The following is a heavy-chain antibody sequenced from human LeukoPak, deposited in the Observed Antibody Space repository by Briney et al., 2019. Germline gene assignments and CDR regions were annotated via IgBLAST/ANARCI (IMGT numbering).Heavy chain of an antibody. J-gene: IGHJ5*02. Sequence: GGSLRLSCVGSGFTFSTYWMSWVRQAPGKGLEWVASIKQDGGEKYYVDSVKGRFTISRDNAKNSLYLQMNSLRAEDTAVYYCAKDGRRWLQLGGLDWFDPWGQGTLVTVSS. V-gene: IGHV3-7*03. CDR1: GFTFSTYW. CDR3: AKDGRRWLQLGGLDWFDP. CDR2: IKQDGGEK. D-gene: IGHD5-24*01.